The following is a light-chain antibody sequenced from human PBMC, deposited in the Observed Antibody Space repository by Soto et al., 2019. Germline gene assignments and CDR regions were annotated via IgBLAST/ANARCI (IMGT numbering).Light chain of an antibody. CDR1: QGISRW. CDR2: AAS. Sequence: DIQMTQSPSSVSASVGDRVTITCRASQGISRWLVWYQQKAGKAPKLLIYAASTLQSGVPSRFSGSGSGTDFTLTISDLQPEDFATYYCQQTNSFPFTFGGGTNVEIK. CDR3: QQTNSFPFT. J-gene: IGKJ4*01. V-gene: IGKV1-12*01.